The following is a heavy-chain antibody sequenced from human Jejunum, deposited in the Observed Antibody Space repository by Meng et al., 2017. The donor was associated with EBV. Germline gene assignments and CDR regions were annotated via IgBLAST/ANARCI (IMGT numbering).Heavy chain of an antibody. V-gene: IGHV1-2*06. D-gene: IGHD5-18*01. CDR1: GYTFTDYY. CDR3: ARPISGYTYYFDY. CDR2: VNPNSGVT. Sequence: VRLVPYGTAVNESGASVNVSCKAAGYTFTDYYLHWVRQAPGQGLEWMGRVNPNSGVTNYAEKFQGRVTMTRDTSISTSYMEVSRLTSDDTAVYYCARPISGYTYYFDYWGQGTLVTVSS. J-gene: IGHJ4*02.